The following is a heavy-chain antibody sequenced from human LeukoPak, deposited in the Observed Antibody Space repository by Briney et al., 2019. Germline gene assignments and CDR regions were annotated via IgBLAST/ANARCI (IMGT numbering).Heavy chain of an antibody. J-gene: IGHJ4*02. CDR2: IIPIFGTA. CDR1: GYTFANYG. V-gene: IGHV1-69*06. Sequence: SVKVSCKASGYTFANYGISWVRQAPGQGLEWMGGIIPIFGTANYAQKFQGRVTITADKSTSTAYMELSSLRSEDTAVYYCAREYYYDSSGYYGFLDYWGQGTLVTVSS. CDR3: AREYYYDSSGYYGFLDY. D-gene: IGHD3-22*01.